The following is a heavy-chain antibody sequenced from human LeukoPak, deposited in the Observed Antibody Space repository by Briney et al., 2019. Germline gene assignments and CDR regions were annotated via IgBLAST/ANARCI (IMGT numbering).Heavy chain of an antibody. CDR2: ISYSGGST. D-gene: IGHD2-2*02. J-gene: IGHJ4*02. Sequence: GGSLRLSCAASGFTFSNYAMSWVRQAPGKGLEWVSAISYSGGSTYYADSVKGRFTISRDNSKNTLYLQMNSLRAEDTAVYYCARLPGYCSSNSCYKMTIPFDYWGQGTLVTVSS. CDR3: ARLPGYCSSNSCYKMTIPFDY. V-gene: IGHV3-23*01. CDR1: GFTFSNYA.